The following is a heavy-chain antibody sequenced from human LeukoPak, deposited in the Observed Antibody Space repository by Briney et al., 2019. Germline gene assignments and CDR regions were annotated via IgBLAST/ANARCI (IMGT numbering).Heavy chain of an antibody. Sequence: ASVKVPCKTSGYSFIDSYMQWVRQAPGQGLEWMGWINPKTGDTKYAQTFQGRVTMTRDTSIRTTYMELSSLRSDDTAIYYCGSEATAIGGVIVRDAYWGQGTLVSVSS. CDR3: GSEATAIGGVIVRDAY. V-gene: IGHV1-2*02. D-gene: IGHD3-16*02. CDR1: GYSFIDSY. J-gene: IGHJ4*02. CDR2: INPKTGDT.